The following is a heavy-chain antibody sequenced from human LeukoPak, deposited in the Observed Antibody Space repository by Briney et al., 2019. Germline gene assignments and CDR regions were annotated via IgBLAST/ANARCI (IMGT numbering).Heavy chain of an antibody. Sequence: PSVKVSCKASGYTFTSYGISWVRQAPGQGLEWMGWISAYNGNTNYAQKLQGRVTMTTDTSTSTAYMQLRSLRSDDTAVYYCARDQAMTYYYESSGYWGQGTLVTVSS. CDR2: ISAYNGNT. CDR3: ARDQAMTYYYESSGY. D-gene: IGHD3-22*01. CDR1: GYTFTSYG. V-gene: IGHV1-18*01. J-gene: IGHJ4*02.